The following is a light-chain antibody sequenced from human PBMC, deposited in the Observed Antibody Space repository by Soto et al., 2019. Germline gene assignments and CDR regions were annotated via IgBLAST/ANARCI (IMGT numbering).Light chain of an antibody. CDR2: GAS. J-gene: IGKJ1*01. V-gene: IGKV3-20*01. Sequence: EIVMTQSPATLSVSPGERATLSCRASQSVPSKYLAWYQQNPGQAPRLLIYGASNRATGIPDKFSGSGSGTDFTLTISRLEPEDFAVYYCQQYGTSPRTFGQGTKVDIK. CDR3: QQYGTSPRT. CDR1: QSVPSKY.